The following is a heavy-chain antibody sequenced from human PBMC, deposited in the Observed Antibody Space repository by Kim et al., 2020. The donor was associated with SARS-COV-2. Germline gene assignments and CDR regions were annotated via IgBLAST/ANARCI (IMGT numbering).Heavy chain of an antibody. CDR2: IYSCGST. Sequence: GGSLRLSCAASGGTVSSNYMSWVRQAPGNGPEWVSVIYSCGSTYYADSVKVRFTISRDIAKNTLYLQMNSLRAEDTAVYYCASIHFYGSSLYALGYWGQGTLVTVSS. J-gene: IGHJ4*02. D-gene: IGHD6-13*01. CDR3: ASIHFYGSSLYALGY. V-gene: IGHV3-53*01. CDR1: GGTVSSNY.